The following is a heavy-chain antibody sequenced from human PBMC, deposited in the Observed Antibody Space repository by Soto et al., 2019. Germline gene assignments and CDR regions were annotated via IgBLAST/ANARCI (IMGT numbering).Heavy chain of an antibody. V-gene: IGHV3-30-3*01. CDR3: ARDPCDKSGYYCEKFEP. CDR1: GFTFISAW. Sequence: GGSLRLSCATSGFTFISAWMAWVRQAPGKGLEWVALTSYDGSSEYYADSVKGRFTISRDNSKNTLYLQMNSLRPEDTAVYYCARDPCDKSGYYCEKFEPWGQGTLVTVSS. CDR2: TSYDGSSE. J-gene: IGHJ5*02. D-gene: IGHD3-22*01.